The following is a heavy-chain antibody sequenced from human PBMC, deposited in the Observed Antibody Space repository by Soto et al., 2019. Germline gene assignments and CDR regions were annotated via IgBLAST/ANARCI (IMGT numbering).Heavy chain of an antibody. V-gene: IGHV3-48*01. CDR3: ARDDMDYDFWSGLAKGAFDP. J-gene: IGHJ5*02. CDR2: ISSSSSTI. Sequence: GGSLRLSCAASGFTFSSYSMNWVRQAPGKGLEWVSYISSSSSTIYYADSVKGRFTISRDNAKNSLYLQMNSLRAEDTAVYYCARDDMDYDFWSGLAKGAFDPWGQGTLVTVSS. CDR1: GFTFSSYS. D-gene: IGHD3-3*01.